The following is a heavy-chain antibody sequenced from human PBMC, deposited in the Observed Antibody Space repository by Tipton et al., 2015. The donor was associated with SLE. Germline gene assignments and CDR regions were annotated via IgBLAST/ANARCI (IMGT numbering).Heavy chain of an antibody. D-gene: IGHD2-8*02. CDR2: ISSSGPTT. CDR1: GGSFSDYY. V-gene: IGHV3-11*01. J-gene: IGHJ6*03. Sequence: LSLTCAVYGGSFSDYYMSWIRQVPGKGLEWVACISSSGPTTYYADSVKGRFTISRDDAKNSLFLQMDSLRAEDTAVYYCAREGWGTGTHSAYYYYMDVWGKGTTVTVSS. CDR3: AREGWGTGTHSAYYYYMDV.